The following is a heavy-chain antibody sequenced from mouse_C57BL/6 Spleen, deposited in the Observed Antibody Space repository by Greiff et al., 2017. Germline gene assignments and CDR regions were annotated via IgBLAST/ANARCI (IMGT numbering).Heavy chain of an antibody. CDR1: GYTFTSYW. V-gene: IGHV1-55*01. CDR2: IYPGSGST. D-gene: IGHD2-4*01. J-gene: IGHJ2*01. Sequence: QVQLQQPGAELVKPGASVKMSCKASGYTFTSYWITWVKQRPGQGLEWIGDIYPGSGSTNYNEKFKSKATLTVDTSSSTAYMQLSSLTSEDAAVYYCARDYDYDVGNYWGQGTTLTVSS. CDR3: ARDYDYDVGNY.